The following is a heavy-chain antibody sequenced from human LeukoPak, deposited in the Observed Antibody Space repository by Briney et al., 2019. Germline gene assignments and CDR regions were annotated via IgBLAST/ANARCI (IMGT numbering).Heavy chain of an antibody. V-gene: IGHV3-7*01. CDR3: ATDSAANDS. CDR1: GFTFGTYW. D-gene: IGHD2-2*01. Sequence: GGSLRLSCAASGFTFGTYWMSWVRQAPGKGLEWVANIKRDGSEKYYVDSVKGRFTISRDNAKNSLYLQMNSLRAEDTAMYYCATDSAANDSWGQGTPVSVSS. J-gene: IGHJ4*02. CDR2: IKRDGSEK.